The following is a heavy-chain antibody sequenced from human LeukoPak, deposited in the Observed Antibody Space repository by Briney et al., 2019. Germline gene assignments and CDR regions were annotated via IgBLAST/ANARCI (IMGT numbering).Heavy chain of an antibody. J-gene: IGHJ6*02. D-gene: IGHD3-9*01. CDR1: GFTFSNYW. CDR3: ARENYDILTYFGTGMDV. CDR2: IKQDGSEK. V-gene: IGHV3-7*04. Sequence: PGGSLRLSCAASGFTFSNYWMSWVRQAPGKGLEWVANIKQDGSEKYYVDSLKGRFTISRDNAKNSLYLQMNSLRAEDTAVYYCARENYDILTYFGTGMDVWGQGTTVTVSS.